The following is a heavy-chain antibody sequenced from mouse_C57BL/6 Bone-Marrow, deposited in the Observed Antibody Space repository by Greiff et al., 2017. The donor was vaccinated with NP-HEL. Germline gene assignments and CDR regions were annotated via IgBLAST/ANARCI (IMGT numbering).Heavy chain of an antibody. Sequence: VQLQQSGAELARPGASVKMSCKASGYTFTSYTMHWVKQRPGQGLEWIGYINPSSGYTKYNQKFKDKATLTADKSSSTAYMQLSSLTSEDSAVYYCARLEIYYYVSRWYLGYGGHGTTLPVSS. J-gene: IGHJ2*01. D-gene: IGHD1-1*01. CDR1: GYTFTSYT. V-gene: IGHV1-4*01. CDR2: INPSSGYT. CDR3: ARLEIYYYVSRWYLGY.